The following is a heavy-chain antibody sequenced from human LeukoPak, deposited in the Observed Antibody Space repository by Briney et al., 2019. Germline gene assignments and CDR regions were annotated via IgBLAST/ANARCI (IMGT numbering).Heavy chain of an antibody. CDR2: ILYDGSNK. D-gene: IGHD4-23*01. J-gene: IGHJ4*02. CDR3: ARDLYDYGGPRDLGGDY. Sequence: PGRSLRLSCAASGFTLSSYAMHWVRQAPGKGRGWVAVILYDGSNKYYADSVKGRFTISRDNSKNTLYLQMNSLRAEDTAVYYCARDLYDYGGPRDLGGDYWGQGTLVTVSS. CDR1: GFTLSSYA. V-gene: IGHV3-30*04.